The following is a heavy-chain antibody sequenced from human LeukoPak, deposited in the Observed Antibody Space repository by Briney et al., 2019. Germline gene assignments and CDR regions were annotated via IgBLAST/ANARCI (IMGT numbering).Heavy chain of an antibody. CDR2: INSDGSTT. CDR1: GFTFSDNW. Sequence: GGSLRLSCAASGFTFSDNWMHWVRQAPGKGLVWVSRINSDGSTTTYADSVKGRFTISRDNAKNTLYLQMNSLRAEDTAVYYCARGYIYGYDCWGQGALVTVSS. V-gene: IGHV3-74*01. J-gene: IGHJ4*02. D-gene: IGHD5-18*01. CDR3: ARGYIYGYDC.